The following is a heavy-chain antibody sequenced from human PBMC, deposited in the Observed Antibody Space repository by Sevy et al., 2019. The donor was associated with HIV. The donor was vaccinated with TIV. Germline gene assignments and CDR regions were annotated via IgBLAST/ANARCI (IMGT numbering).Heavy chain of an antibody. CDR3: ARESYDFWTGPVDYDYGMDV. J-gene: IGHJ6*02. Sequence: ASVKVSCKASGYSFGDSGYYVHWVRQAPGQGLEWMGWINPKSGATKYAQKFQGRVTMTRDTSVSTANMELTRLTSDDTAVYYCARESYDFWTGPVDYDYGMDVWGQGTTVTVSS. D-gene: IGHD3-3*01. CDR1: GYSFGDSGYY. CDR2: INPKSGAT. V-gene: IGHV1-2*02.